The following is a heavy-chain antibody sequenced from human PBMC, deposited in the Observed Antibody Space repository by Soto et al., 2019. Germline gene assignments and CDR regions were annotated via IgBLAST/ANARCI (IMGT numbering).Heavy chain of an antibody. D-gene: IGHD3-22*01. CDR2: INPSGGAT. Sequence: ASVKVSCKASGYTFRNYYIHWVRQAPGQGLEWMGLINPSGGATSYSQRFQGRVTITKDSSTSTVYMELSSLGSEDTAVYYCGRAFDRSGLYWGHGTLVTVS. CDR3: GRAFDRSGLY. J-gene: IGHJ4*01. V-gene: IGHV1-46*01. CDR1: GYTFRNYY.